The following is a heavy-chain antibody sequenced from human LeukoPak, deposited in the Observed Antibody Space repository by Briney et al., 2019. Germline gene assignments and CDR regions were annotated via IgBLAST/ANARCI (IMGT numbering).Heavy chain of an antibody. V-gene: IGHV4-59*01. CDR1: GGSIGTSY. CDR3: ARGAGYYDILTGYIRGYFFDY. D-gene: IGHD3-9*01. J-gene: IGHJ4*02. CDR2: IYYNGRT. Sequence: SETLSLTCTVSGGSIGTSYWSRIRQPPGKGLEWIGYIYYNGRTNSNSSLKSRVTTSVDTSKNQFSLKLSSVTAADTAVYYCARGAGYYDILTGYIRGYFFDYWGQGIPVTVSS.